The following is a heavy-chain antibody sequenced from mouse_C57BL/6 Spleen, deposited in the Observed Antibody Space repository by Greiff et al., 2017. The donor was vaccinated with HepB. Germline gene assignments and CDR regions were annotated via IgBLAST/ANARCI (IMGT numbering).Heavy chain of an antibody. D-gene: IGHD3-2*02. J-gene: IGHJ3*01. V-gene: IGHV1-18*01. CDR1: GYTFTDYN. CDR2: INPNNGGT. CDR3: ARDSSGYGGFAY. Sequence: VQLKESGPELVKPGASVKIPCKASGYTFTDYNMDWVKQSHGKSLEWIGDINPNNGGTIYNQKFKGKATLTVDKSSSTAYMELRSLTSEDTAVYYCARDSSGYGGFAYWGQGTLVTVSA.